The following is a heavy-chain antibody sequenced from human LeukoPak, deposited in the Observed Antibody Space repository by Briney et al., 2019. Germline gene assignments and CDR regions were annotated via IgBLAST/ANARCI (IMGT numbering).Heavy chain of an antibody. D-gene: IGHD6-6*01. CDR1: GFTFSSYS. CDR3: AREYSSSSGRAFDI. CDR2: ISSSSSTI. V-gene: IGHV3-48*01. J-gene: IGHJ3*02. Sequence: PGGSLRLSCAASGFTFSSYSMNWVRQAPRKGPEWALYISSSSSTIYYAESVRGRFTISRDNAKNSLYLQMNSLRAEDTAVYCCAREYSSSSGRAFDIWGQGTMVTVSS.